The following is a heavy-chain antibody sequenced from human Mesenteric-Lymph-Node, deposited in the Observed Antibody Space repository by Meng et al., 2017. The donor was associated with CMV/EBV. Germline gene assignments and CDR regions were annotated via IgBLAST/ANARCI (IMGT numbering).Heavy chain of an antibody. V-gene: IGHV2-5*01. CDR1: GFSLSTYGVG. J-gene: IGHJ4*02. CDR2: IHWNDDK. Sequence: FSGFSLSTYGVGVGWIRQTPGKALEWLALIHWNDDKRYSPSLKSRLTITKDTSKNQVVLTMTNMDPVDRATYYCAHTYYDFWSGYYADWGQGTLVTVSS. CDR3: AHTYYDFWSGYYAD. D-gene: IGHD3-3*01.